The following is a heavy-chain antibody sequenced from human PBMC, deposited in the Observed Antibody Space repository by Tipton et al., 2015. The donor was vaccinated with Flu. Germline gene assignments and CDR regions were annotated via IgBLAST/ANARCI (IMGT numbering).Heavy chain of an antibody. CDR3: ARQIGGGDCY. CDR2: IKQDGSEK. J-gene: IGHJ4*02. Sequence: SLRLSCAASGFTFEDYAMHWVRQAPGKGLEWVGNIKQDGSEKYYADSVKGRFTISRDNAKNSLYLQMNSLRADDTAVYYCARQIGGGDCYWGQGALVTVSS. V-gene: IGHV3-7*03. CDR1: GFTFEDYA. D-gene: IGHD2-21*01.